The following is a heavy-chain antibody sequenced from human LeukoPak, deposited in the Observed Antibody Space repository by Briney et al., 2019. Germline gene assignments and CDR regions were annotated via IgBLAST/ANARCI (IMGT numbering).Heavy chain of an antibody. CDR3: ARARNVDF. CDR2: ISSSGSTI. Sequence: GGSLRLSCAASGFXFSSYEINWVRQAPGKGLEWVSYISSSGSTIYYADSVKGRFTISRDNAKSSLYLQMNSLRDEDTAVYYCARARNVDFWGQGTLVTVSS. V-gene: IGHV3-48*03. CDR1: GFXFSSYE. J-gene: IGHJ4*02.